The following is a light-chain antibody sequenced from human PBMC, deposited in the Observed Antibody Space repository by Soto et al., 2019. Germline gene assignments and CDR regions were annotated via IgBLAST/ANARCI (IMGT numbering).Light chain of an antibody. V-gene: IGKV1-5*01. Sequence: DIQTTQSPSTLAASVGDTVTMTCRSSSKWLAWYQKKPGKAPKLLIYDVSNLERGVPPRFSGSTSGAESTLTITGLQPDDLGTYYCQHTTDFTFGQGTKVDI. CDR1: SSSKW. J-gene: IGKJ2*01. CDR3: QHTTDFT. CDR2: DVS.